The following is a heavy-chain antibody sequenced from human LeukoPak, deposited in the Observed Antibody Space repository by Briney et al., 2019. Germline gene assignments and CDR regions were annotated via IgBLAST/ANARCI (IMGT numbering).Heavy chain of an antibody. Sequence: GESLKISCKGSGYSFTTYWIGWVRQMSGKGLEWMGVIYPGDSDTRYNPSFQGQVTISADKSISTAYLQWSSLKASDTAMYYCARQVKTLGYCRGGSCYYYYGMDVWGQGTTVTVSS. CDR2: IYPGDSDT. CDR1: GYSFTTYW. J-gene: IGHJ6*02. V-gene: IGHV5-51*01. D-gene: IGHD2-15*01. CDR3: ARQVKTLGYCRGGSCYYYYGMDV.